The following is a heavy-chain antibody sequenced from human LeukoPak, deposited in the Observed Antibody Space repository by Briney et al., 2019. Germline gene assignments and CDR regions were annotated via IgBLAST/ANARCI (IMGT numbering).Heavy chain of an antibody. J-gene: IGHJ4*02. V-gene: IGHV4-38-2*01. CDR2: IWHTGST. CDR3: ARITDLSVATDY. Sequence: WVRQAPGKGLEWIGSIWHTGSTYYNPSLKSRVTISVDTSKNQFSLKLISVTAADTAVYYCARITDLSVATDYWGQGTLVTVSS. D-gene: IGHD6-19*01.